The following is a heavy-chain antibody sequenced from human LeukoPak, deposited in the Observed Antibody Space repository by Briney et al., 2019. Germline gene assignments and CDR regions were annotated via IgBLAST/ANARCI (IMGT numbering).Heavy chain of an antibody. V-gene: IGHV4-39*01. Sequence: PSETPSLTCSVSGVSISSSSYFWGWLRQPPGKGLEWIVSIYYSGSTYYNPSLESRFTISVDTPKNQFSLKLSSVTTADTAVYYCARQRDYCYGIDVWGQGTTVTVSS. CDR3: ARQRDYCYGIDV. CDR2: IYYSGST. J-gene: IGHJ6*02. CDR1: GVSISSSSYF.